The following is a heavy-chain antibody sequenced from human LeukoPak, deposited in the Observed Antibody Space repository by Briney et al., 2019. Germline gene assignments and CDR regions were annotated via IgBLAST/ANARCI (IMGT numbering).Heavy chain of an antibody. J-gene: IGHJ6*02. CDR3: ARDINPLYGDNYYYYGMDV. Sequence: GASVEVSCKASGYTFTGYYMHWVRQAPGQGLEWMGWINPNSGGTNYAQKFQGRVTMTRDTSISTAYMELSRLRSDDTAVYYCARDINPLYGDNYYYYGMDVWGQGTTVTVSS. CDR1: GYTFTGYY. D-gene: IGHD4-17*01. CDR2: INPNSGGT. V-gene: IGHV1-2*02.